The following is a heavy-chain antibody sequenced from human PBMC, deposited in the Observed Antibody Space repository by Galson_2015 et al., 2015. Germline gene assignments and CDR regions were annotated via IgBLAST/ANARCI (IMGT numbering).Heavy chain of an antibody. V-gene: IGHV3-7*03. CDR3: ARDANRGGEFDY. J-gene: IGHJ4*02. D-gene: IGHD1-14*01. CDR1: GFIFRNYW. Sequence: SLRLSCAASGFIFRNYWMVWVRQTPEKGLEWVAKIRYDGSQTFYVDSVKGRFTISRDNAENSLYLQMNSLRAGDTAVYYCARDANRGGEFDYWGQGALVTVSS. CDR2: IRYDGSQT.